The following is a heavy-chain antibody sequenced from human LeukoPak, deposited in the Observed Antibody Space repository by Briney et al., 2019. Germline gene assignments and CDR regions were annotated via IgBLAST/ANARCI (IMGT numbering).Heavy chain of an antibody. CDR3: AKAPDSSGYYNYFDY. D-gene: IGHD3-22*01. CDR2: ISYDGSNK. CDR1: GFTFSSYG. V-gene: IGHV3-30*18. Sequence: GGSLRLSCAASGFTFSSYGMHWVRQAPGKGLEWVAVISYDGSNKYYADSVKGRFTISRDNSKNTLYLQMNSLRAEDTDVYYCAKAPDSSGYYNYFDYWGQGTLVTVSS. J-gene: IGHJ4*02.